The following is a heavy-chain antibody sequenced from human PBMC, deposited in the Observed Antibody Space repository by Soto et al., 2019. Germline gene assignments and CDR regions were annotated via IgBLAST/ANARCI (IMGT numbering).Heavy chain of an antibody. D-gene: IGHD6-19*01. CDR2: ISGSGGST. CDR3: SRLYSSGWYFDY. V-gene: IGHV3-23*01. J-gene: IGHJ4*02. Sequence: EVQLLESGGGLVQPGGSLRLSCAASGFTFSSYAMSWVRQAPGKGLEWVSAISGSGGSTYYADSVKGRFTISRDNSKNTFYLQMNSLRAEDTAVYYCSRLYSSGWYFDYWGQGTLVTVSS. CDR1: GFTFSSYA.